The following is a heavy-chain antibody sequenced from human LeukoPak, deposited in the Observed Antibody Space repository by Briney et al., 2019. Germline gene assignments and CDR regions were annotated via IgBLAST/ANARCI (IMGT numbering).Heavy chain of an antibody. V-gene: IGHV3-7*01. CDR3: ARVYYYDSSGRPHYYFDY. J-gene: IGHJ4*02. D-gene: IGHD3-22*01. Sequence: GGSLRLSCAASGFTFSSYAMSWVRQAPGKGLEWVANIKQDGSEKYYVDSVKGRFTISRDNAKNSLYLQMNSLRAEDTAVYYCARVYYYDSSGRPHYYFDYWGQGTLVTVSS. CDR2: IKQDGSEK. CDR1: GFTFSSYA.